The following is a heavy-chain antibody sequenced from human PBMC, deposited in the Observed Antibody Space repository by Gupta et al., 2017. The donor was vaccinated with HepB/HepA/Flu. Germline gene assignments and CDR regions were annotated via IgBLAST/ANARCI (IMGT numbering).Heavy chain of an antibody. D-gene: IGHD1-20*01. Sequence: QVHLQESGPGLVEPSETLSLTCTVSGGSIANYYGGWVRQPPGKGLEWIGYSFSSGFTSYNSSLKSRVTISVDTSKNEFSLKVTSVTAADTAVYYCARAGHNFDVEYWGQGTLVTVSS. CDR2: SFSSGFT. CDR3: ARAGHNFDVEY. J-gene: IGHJ4*02. CDR1: GGSIANYY. V-gene: IGHV4-59*01.